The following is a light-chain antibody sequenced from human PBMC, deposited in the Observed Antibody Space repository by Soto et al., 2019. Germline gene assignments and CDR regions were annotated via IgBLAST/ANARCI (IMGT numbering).Light chain of an antibody. V-gene: IGLV2-18*02. CDR3: SSYTSISTYV. CDR2: EVS. CDR1: SSDVGSYNR. J-gene: IGLJ1*01. Sequence: QSVLTQPPSVSGSPGQSVTISCTGTSSDVGSYNRVSWYQQSPGTAPQLMIYEVSNRPSGVPDRFSGSKSGNTASLTISGLQAEDEADYYCSSYTSISTYVFGTGTKVPVL.